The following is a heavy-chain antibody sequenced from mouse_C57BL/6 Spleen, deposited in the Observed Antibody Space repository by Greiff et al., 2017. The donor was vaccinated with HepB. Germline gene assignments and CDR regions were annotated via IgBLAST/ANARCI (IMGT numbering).Heavy chain of an antibody. Sequence: DVQLVESGPGLVKPSQSLSLTCSVTGYSITSGYYWNWIRQFPGNKLEWMGYISYDGSNNYNPSLKNRISITRDTSKNQFFLKLNSVTTEDTATYYCARGNLNYYGSSFYAMDYWGQGTSVTVSS. CDR1: GYSITSGYY. CDR3: ARGNLNYYGSSFYAMDY. V-gene: IGHV3-6*01. CDR2: ISYDGSN. J-gene: IGHJ4*01. D-gene: IGHD1-1*01.